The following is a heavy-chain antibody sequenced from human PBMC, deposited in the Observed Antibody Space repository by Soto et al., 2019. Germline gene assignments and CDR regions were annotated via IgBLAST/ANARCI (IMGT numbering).Heavy chain of an antibody. CDR3: ARVSGYYLPDY. CDR2: INAGNGNT. D-gene: IGHD5-12*01. V-gene: IGHV1-3*05. CDR1: GYTFTNYA. Sequence: QVQLVQSGAEEKKPGASVKVSCKASGYTFTNYATHWVRQAPGQRLEWMGWINAGNGNTKYSQKFQGRVTITRDTSASTAYMELSSLRSEDTAVYDCARVSGYYLPDYWGQGTLVTVSS. J-gene: IGHJ4*02.